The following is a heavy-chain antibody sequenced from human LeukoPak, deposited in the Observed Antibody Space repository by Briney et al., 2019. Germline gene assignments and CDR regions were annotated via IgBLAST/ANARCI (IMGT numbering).Heavy chain of an antibody. CDR3: ATTGGDIYYYYMDV. CDR2: IIPVLSTA. CDR1: GDTFSRYA. D-gene: IGHD3-16*01. J-gene: IGHJ6*03. V-gene: IGHV1-69*13. Sequence: VASVKVSCKASGDTFSRYAISWVRQAPGQGLEWMGGIIPVLSTANYAQKFQDRVTITADESTSTTYMELSSRKSEDTAVYYCATTGGDIYYYYMDVWGKGTTVTISS.